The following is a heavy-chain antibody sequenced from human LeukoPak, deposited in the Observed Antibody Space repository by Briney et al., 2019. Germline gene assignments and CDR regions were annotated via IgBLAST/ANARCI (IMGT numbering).Heavy chain of an antibody. CDR2: INHSGST. D-gene: IGHD1-7*01. CDR1: GGSFSGYY. CDR3: ARGYRDVITGTTSYFDY. J-gene: IGHJ4*02. V-gene: IGHV4-34*01. Sequence: SETLSLTCAVYGGSFSGYYWSWIRQPPGKGLEWIGEINHSGSTNYNPSLKSRVTISVDTSKNQFSLKLSSVTAADTAVYYCARGYRDVITGTTSYFDYWGRGTLVTVSS.